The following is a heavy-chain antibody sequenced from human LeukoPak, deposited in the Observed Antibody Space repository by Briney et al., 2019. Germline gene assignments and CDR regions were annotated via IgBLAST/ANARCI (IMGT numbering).Heavy chain of an antibody. CDR2: ITSSGNTI. J-gene: IGHJ4*02. CDR1: GFTFSSYE. D-gene: IGHD4-17*01. V-gene: IGHV3-48*03. Sequence: GGSLRLSCAASGFTFSSYEMNWVRQAPGKGLEGVSYITSSGNTIYYADSVKGRFTISRDNAKNSLYLQMNSLRAEDTAVYYCARLTTMTTTGGPFDYWGQGTLVTVSS. CDR3: ARLTTMTTTGGPFDY.